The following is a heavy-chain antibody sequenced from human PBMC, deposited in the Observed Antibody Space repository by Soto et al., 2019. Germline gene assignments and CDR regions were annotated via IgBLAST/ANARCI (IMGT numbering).Heavy chain of an antibody. V-gene: IGHV3-33*01. CDR3: ARDNCSGGRCYAQDRMDV. J-gene: IGHJ6*01. D-gene: IGHD2-15*01. Sequence: PVGSRRRSYAASGVTFSIYCMHWVRQARGKGLEWLAARWGDGSNRYYADAGRGRFTISRDKSENTLYRQMNSLRAEDTALYYCARDNCSGGRCYAQDRMDVWGQGTPVNVPS. CDR2: RWGDGSNR. CDR1: GVTFSIYC.